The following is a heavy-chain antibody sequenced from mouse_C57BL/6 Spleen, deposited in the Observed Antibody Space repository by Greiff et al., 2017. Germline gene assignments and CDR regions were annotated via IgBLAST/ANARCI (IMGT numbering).Heavy chain of an antibody. CDR2: ISGGGGNT. CDR3: ARGTDYCDY. Sequence: DVKLVESGGGLVKPGGSLKLSCAASGFTFSSYTMSWVRQTPEKRLVWVATISGGGGNTYYPDSVKGRFTISRDNAKNTLYLQMSSLRSEDTALYYCARGTDYCDYWGQGTTLTVSS. V-gene: IGHV5-9*01. J-gene: IGHJ2*01. CDR1: GFTFSSYT.